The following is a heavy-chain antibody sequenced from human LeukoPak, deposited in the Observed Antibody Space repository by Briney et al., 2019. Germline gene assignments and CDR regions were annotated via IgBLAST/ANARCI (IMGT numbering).Heavy chain of an antibody. Sequence: ASVKVSCKASGYTFTGYYMHWVRQAPGQGLEWRGWMNPNSGGTNYAQKFQGRVTMTRDTSISTAYMELSRLRSVDTAVYYCARSYGDYKGRPLLGWGQGTLVTVSS. CDR2: MNPNSGGT. J-gene: IGHJ4*02. D-gene: IGHD4-17*01. CDR1: GYTFTGYY. V-gene: IGHV1-2*02. CDR3: ARSYGDYKGRPLLG.